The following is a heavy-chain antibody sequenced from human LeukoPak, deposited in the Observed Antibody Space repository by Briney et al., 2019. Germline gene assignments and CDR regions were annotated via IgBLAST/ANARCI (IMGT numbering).Heavy chain of an antibody. V-gene: IGHV6-1*01. CDR3: VRGQWNSIYYFDS. Sequence: SQTLSLTCAISGDSVSRNNAGWNWIRQSPSRGLEWQGRTYYRSKFYNDYAVSVQSRITIDPDTSRNQFSLQLNSATPEDTAIYYCVRGQWNSIYYFDSWGQGTLVTVSS. D-gene: IGHD6-19*01. CDR2: TYYRSKFYN. CDR1: GDSVSRNNAG. J-gene: IGHJ4*02.